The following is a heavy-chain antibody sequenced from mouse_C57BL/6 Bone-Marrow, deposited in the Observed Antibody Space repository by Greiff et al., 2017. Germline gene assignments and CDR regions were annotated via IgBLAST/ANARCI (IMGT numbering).Heavy chain of an antibody. D-gene: IGHD1-1*01. CDR3: ARERGYYYGSSYRGDYFDY. V-gene: IGHV5-6*01. J-gene: IGHJ2*01. CDR1: GFTFSSYG. Sequence: EVKLVESGGDLVKPGGSLKLSCAASGFTFSSYGMSWVRQTPDKRLEWVATISSGGSYTYYPDSVKGRFTISRDNAKNTLYLQMSSLKSEDTAMYYCARERGYYYGSSYRGDYFDYWGQGTTLTVSS. CDR2: ISSGGSYT.